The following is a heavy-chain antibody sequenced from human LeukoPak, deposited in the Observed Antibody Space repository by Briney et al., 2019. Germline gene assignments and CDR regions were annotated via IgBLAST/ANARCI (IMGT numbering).Heavy chain of an antibody. CDR1: GFTFSTYS. CDR2: FSSSGSYI. Sequence: NPGGSLRLSCAASGFTFSTYSMNWVRQAPGKGLEWVSFFSSSGSYIYYADSVKGRFTISRNNAKNSLYLQMNSLRAEDTAVYYCARDNGDVVAPLLDVWGKGTTVTVSS. CDR3: ARDNGDVVAPLLDV. V-gene: IGHV3-21*01. D-gene: IGHD2-21*01. J-gene: IGHJ6*04.